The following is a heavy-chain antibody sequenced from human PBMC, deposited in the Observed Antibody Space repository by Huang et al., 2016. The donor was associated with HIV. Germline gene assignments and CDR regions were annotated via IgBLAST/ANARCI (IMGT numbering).Heavy chain of an antibody. CDR1: GGAFRGSS. D-gene: IGHD3-10*01. CDR2: INHNGKI. J-gene: IGHJ4*02. V-gene: IGHV4-34*02. CDR3: ARGFNYYASDNLGVYYFDS. Sequence: QVQLKQWGAGLLKPSETLSLTCAVYGGAFRGSSWPWIRQFPAKGLEWIGDINHNGKIIYNPSLSARVTISTDTSKNHFSLHLTSVTAADTALYYCARGFNYYASDNLGVYYFDSWGLGTLVTVSP.